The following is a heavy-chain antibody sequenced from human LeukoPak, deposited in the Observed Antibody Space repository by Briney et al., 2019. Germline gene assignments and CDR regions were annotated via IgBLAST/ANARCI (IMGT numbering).Heavy chain of an antibody. CDR3: ARGFGNWFDP. CDR2: INSDGSSR. CDR1: GFTFSSYW. V-gene: IGHV3-74*01. D-gene: IGHD3-10*01. Sequence: GGSLRLSCAASGFTFSSYWMHWVRHAPGKGLVWVSRINSDGSSRSYADSVKGRFTVSRDNAKNTLFLQMDSLRAEDTAVYYCARGFGNWFDPWGQGTLVSVSS. J-gene: IGHJ5*02.